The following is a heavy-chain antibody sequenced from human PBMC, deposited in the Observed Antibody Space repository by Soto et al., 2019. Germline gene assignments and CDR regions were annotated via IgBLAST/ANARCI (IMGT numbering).Heavy chain of an antibody. CDR3: ARDAGYSSSWPDAFDI. CDR2: IYYSGST. D-gene: IGHD6-13*01. V-gene: IGHV4-59*01. J-gene: IGHJ3*02. Sequence: SETLSLTCTVSGGSISSYYWSWIRQPSGKGLEWIGYIYYSGSTNYNPSLKSRVTISVDTSKNQFSLKLSSVTAADTAVYYCARDAGYSSSWPDAFDIWGQGTMVTVSS. CDR1: GGSISSYY.